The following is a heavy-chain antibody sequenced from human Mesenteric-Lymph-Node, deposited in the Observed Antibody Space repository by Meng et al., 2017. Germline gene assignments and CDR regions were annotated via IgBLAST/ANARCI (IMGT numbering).Heavy chain of an antibody. CDR1: GFTVSTKY. CDR2: IYTGGST. CDR3: SRGGEDYSAGDY. D-gene: IGHD4-11*01. J-gene: IGHJ4*02. Sequence: VQLEESGGGLVQPGGSLRLSCAASGFTVSTKYMSWVRQAPGKGLEWVSVIYTGGSTYYADSVRGRFTISRDNSKNTLYLQMNSLRAEDTAVYYCSRGGEDYSAGDYWGQGTLVTVSS. V-gene: IGHV3-66*01.